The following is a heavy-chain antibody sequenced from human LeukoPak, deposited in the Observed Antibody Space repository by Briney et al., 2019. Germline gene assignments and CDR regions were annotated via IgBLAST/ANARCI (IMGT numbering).Heavy chain of an antibody. CDR3: ARVYSSSWYGWFDP. CDR1: GYTFTSYG. V-gene: IGHV1-18*01. D-gene: IGHD6-13*01. CDR2: ISAYNGNT. Sequence: ASVKVSCKASGYTFTSYGISWVRQAPGQGLEWMGWISAYNGNTNYAQKLQGRVTMTTDTSTSTVYMELRSLRSDDTAVYYCARVYSSSWYGWFDPWGQGTLVTVSS. J-gene: IGHJ5*02.